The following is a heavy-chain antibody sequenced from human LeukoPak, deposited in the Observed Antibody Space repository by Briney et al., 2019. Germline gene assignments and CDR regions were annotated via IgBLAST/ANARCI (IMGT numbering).Heavy chain of an antibody. CDR2: IKQDGSEK. CDR1: GFTFSSYW. D-gene: IGHD5-12*01. CDR3: ARGLGYSGYDFGIVDY. Sequence: GGSLRLSCAASGFTFSSYWMSWVRQAPGKGLEWVANIKQDGSEKYYVDSVKGRFTISRDNAKNSLYLQMNSLRAEDTAVYYCARGLGYSGYDFGIVDYWGQGTLVTVSS. J-gene: IGHJ4*02. V-gene: IGHV3-7*01.